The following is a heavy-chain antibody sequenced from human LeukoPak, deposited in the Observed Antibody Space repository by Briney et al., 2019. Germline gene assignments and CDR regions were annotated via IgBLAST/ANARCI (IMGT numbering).Heavy chain of an antibody. D-gene: IGHD2-15*01. CDR3: VRGFGGRTDS. Sequence: GGSLTLSCAASGFTFSSYEMNWVRQAPGKGLEWVSYISSSGSTIYYADSVKGRFTISRDNAKNSLYLQMSSLRAEDTAVYYCVRGFGGRTDSWGQGTEVTVST. J-gene: IGHJ5*01. CDR2: ISSSGSTI. V-gene: IGHV3-48*03. CDR1: GFTFSSYE.